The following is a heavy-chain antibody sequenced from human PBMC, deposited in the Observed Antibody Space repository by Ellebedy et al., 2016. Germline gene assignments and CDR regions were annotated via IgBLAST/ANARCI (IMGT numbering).Heavy chain of an antibody. CDR2: IYYSGST. D-gene: IGHD3-10*01. V-gene: IGHV4-39*01. J-gene: IGHJ3*02. CDR1: GGSISSSSYY. Sequence: GSLRLSXTVSGGSISSSSYYWGWIRQPPGKGLEWIGSIYYSGSTYYNPSLKSRVTISVDTSKNQFSLKLSSVTAADTAVYYCASGGPYYYGSGSSWPFDIWGQGTMVTVSS. CDR3: ASGGPYYYGSGSSWPFDI.